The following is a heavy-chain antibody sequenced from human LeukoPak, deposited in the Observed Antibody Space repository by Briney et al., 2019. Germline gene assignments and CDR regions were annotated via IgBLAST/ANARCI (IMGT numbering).Heavy chain of an antibody. CDR1: GFTFSSYW. CDR2: IKQDGSEK. CDR3: ARVKYHRNYGGGDY. D-gene: IGHD1-14*01. J-gene: IGHJ4*02. V-gene: IGHV3-7*02. Sequence: GGSLRLSCAASGFTFSSYWMSWVRQAPGKGLEWVANIKQDGSEKYYVDSVKGRFTISRDNAKNSLYLQMNSLRAEDAAVYYCARVKYHRNYGGGDYWGQGTLVTVSS.